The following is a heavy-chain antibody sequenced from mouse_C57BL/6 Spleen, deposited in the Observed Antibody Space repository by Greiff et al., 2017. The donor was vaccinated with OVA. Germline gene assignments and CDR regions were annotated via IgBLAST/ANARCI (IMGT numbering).Heavy chain of an antibody. J-gene: IGHJ2*01. Sequence: VKLVESGAELVRPGASVTLSCKASGYTFTDYEMHWVKQTPVHGLEWIGAIDPETGGTAYNQKFKGKAILTADKSSSTAYMELRSLTSEDSAVYYCTRSVRLLNYFDYWGQGTTLTVSS. CDR1: GYTFTDYE. CDR3: TRSVRLLNYFDY. V-gene: IGHV1-15*01. D-gene: IGHD1-2*01. CDR2: IDPETGGT.